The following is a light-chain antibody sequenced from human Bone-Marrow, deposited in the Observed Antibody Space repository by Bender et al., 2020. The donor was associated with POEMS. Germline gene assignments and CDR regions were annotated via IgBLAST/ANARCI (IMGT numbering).Light chain of an antibody. CDR2: TNN. CDR3: CSYAGSHVV. CDR1: IGGYP. Sequence: IGGYPVNWYQQLPGTAPRLLIYTNNERPSGVHDRFSGSKSGTSASLAITGLQAEDEADYYCCSYAGSHVVFGGGTKLTVL. V-gene: IGLV1-44*01. J-gene: IGLJ2*01.